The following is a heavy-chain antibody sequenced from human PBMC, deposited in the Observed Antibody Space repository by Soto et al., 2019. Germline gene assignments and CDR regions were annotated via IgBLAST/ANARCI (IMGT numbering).Heavy chain of an antibody. CDR3: AGPYRGRDQ. D-gene: IGHD3-10*01. V-gene: IGHV3-7*01. CDR1: GFTFSSSW. J-gene: IGHJ4*02. Sequence: EVQLVKSGGGLVQPGGSLRLSCAASGFTFSSSWMSWVRQAPGKGLEWVASLNQDGSQKYYVDSAKGRFTISRDNAKNSLYLQMSTLRCEYTAVYYCAGPYRGRDQWGQGTLVTVSS. CDR2: LNQDGSQK.